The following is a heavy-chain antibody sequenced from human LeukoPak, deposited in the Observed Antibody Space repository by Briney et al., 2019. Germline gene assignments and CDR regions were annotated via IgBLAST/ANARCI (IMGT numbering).Heavy chain of an antibody. D-gene: IGHD3-9*01. Sequence: SVKVSCKASGGTFSSYAISWVRQAPGQGLEWMGGIIPIFGTANYAQKFQGRVTITTDESTSTAYMELSSLRSEDTAVYYCARVGTIFSVHDAFDIWGQGTMVTVSS. CDR2: IIPIFGTA. CDR3: ARVGTIFSVHDAFDI. V-gene: IGHV1-69*05. J-gene: IGHJ3*02. CDR1: GGTFSSYA.